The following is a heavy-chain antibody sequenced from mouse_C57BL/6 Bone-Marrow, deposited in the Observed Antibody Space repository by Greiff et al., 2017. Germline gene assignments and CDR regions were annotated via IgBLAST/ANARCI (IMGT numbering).Heavy chain of an antibody. V-gene: IGHV1-19*01. CDR1: GYTFTDYY. CDR2: INPYNGGT. Sequence: VQLVESGPVLVKPGASVKMSCKASGYTFTDYYMNWVKQSHGKSLEWIGVINPYNGGTSYNQKFKGKATLTVDKSSSTAYMELNSLTSEDSAVYYCARRFYAGFAYWGQGTLVTVSA. J-gene: IGHJ3*01. D-gene: IGHD1-1*01. CDR3: ARRFYAGFAY.